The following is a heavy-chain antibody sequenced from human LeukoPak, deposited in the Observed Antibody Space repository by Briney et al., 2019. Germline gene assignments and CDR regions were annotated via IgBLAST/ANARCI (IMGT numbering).Heavy chain of an antibody. CDR3: AKADTAMVTSAFDI. CDR1: GFTFDDYA. CDR2: ISWNGDTI. V-gene: IGHV3-9*03. D-gene: IGHD5-18*01. J-gene: IGHJ3*02. Sequence: PGRSLRLSCAASGFTFDDYAKHWVRQAPGKGLEWFSGISWNGDTIGYADSVKGRFTISRDNAKSSLYLQMNSLRGEDVALYYCAKADTAMVTSAFDIWGQGTMVTVSS.